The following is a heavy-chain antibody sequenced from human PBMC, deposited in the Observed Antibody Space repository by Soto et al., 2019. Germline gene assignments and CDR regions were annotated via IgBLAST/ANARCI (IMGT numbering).Heavy chain of an antibody. J-gene: IGHJ4*02. V-gene: IGHV1-18*01. CDR2: ISAYKGDT. CDR1: GYTFTSYG. Sequence: QVHLVQSGAEVKKPGASVRVSCKASGYTFTSYGVSWVRQAPGLGLEWMGWISAYKGDTSYAQKVQGRVTMTTDTSTSTAYMELRSLTSDDTAVYYCARATPVVRLLYFDYWGQGTLVTVSS. D-gene: IGHD4-17*01. CDR3: ARATPVVRLLYFDY.